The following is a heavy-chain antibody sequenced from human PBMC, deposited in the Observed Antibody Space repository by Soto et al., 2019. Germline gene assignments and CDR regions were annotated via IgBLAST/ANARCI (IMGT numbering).Heavy chain of an antibody. J-gene: IGHJ6*02. D-gene: IGHD2-15*01. CDR3: ARDLCSGGSCYYYYYYYGMDV. CDR1: GFTFSSYA. CDR2: ISYDGSNK. V-gene: IGHV3-30-3*01. Sequence: PGGSLRLSCAASGFTFSSYAMHWVRQAPGKGLEWVAVISYDGSNKYYADSVKGRFTISRDNSKNTLYLQMNSLRAEDTAVYYCARDLCSGGSCYYYYYYYGMDVWGQGTTVTVSS.